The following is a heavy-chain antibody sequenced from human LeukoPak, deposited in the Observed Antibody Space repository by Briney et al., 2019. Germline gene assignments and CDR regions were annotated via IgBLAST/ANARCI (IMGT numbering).Heavy chain of an antibody. V-gene: IGHV4-30-2*01. CDR2: IYHSGST. Sequence: PSETLSLTCAVSGGSISSGGYSWSWIRQPPGKGLEWIGYIYHSGSTYYNPSLKSRVTISVDRSKNQFSLKLSSVTAADTAVYYCARDKADCSGGSCSRGAFDIWGQGTMVTVSS. J-gene: IGHJ3*02. CDR3: ARDKADCSGGSCSRGAFDI. CDR1: GGSISSGGYS. D-gene: IGHD2-15*01.